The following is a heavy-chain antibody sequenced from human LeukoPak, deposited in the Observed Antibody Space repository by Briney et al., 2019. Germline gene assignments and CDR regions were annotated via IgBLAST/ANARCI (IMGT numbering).Heavy chain of an antibody. V-gene: IGHV1-18*01. CDR2: ISAYNGNT. Sequence: ASVKVSCKASGYTFTSYGISWVRQAPGQGLEWMGWISAYNGNTNYAQKLQGRVTMTTDTSTSTAYMELRSLRSDDTAVYYCARDESTSIYHYGSGSYYYYYGMDVWGQGTTVTVSS. CDR3: ARDESTSIYHYGSGSYYYYYGMDV. D-gene: IGHD3-10*01. CDR1: GYTFTSYG. J-gene: IGHJ6*02.